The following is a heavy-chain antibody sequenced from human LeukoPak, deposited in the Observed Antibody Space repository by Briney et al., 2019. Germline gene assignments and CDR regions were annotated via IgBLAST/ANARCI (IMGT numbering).Heavy chain of an antibody. Sequence: GGSLRLSCAASGFTFSSYSMNWVRQAPGKGLEWVSSISSSSSYIYYADSVKGRFTISRNNAKNSLYLQMNSLRAEDTAVYYCANIDYGDCPTLEDYWGQGTLVTVSS. J-gene: IGHJ4*02. CDR1: GFTFSSYS. V-gene: IGHV3-21*01. D-gene: IGHD4-17*01. CDR3: ANIDYGDCPTLEDY. CDR2: ISSSSSYI.